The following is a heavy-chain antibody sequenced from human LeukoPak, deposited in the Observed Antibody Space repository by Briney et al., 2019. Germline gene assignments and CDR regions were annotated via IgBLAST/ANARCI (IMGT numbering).Heavy chain of an antibody. CDR2: SKNKANNYIT. D-gene: IGHD2-21*01. V-gene: IGHV3-72*01. CDR1: GFTFSDHY. Sequence: PGGSLRLSCAASGFTFSDHYIDWVRQAPGKGLEWVGRSKNKANNYITQYAAFVQGRFTISRDNSKNSLYLQINSLKTEDTAVYYCARDSCGQGDYWGQGTLVTVSS. J-gene: IGHJ4*02. CDR3: ARDSCGQGDY.